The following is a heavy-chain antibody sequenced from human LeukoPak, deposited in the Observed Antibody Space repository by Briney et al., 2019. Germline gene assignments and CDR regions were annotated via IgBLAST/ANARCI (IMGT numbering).Heavy chain of an antibody. J-gene: IGHJ3*02. D-gene: IGHD3-9*01. CDR1: GGSISGDYY. V-gene: IGHV4-30-4*01. CDR3: ARDSSRDNDILTGYAFDI. CDR2: IFYSGST. Sequence: TXIVSGGSISGDYYWSWIRQPPGXGXEXIGYIFYSGSTYYNPSLKSRVSISVDTSKKQFFLKLNSVSAADTAVYYCARDSSRDNDILTGYAFDIWGQGTMVTVSS.